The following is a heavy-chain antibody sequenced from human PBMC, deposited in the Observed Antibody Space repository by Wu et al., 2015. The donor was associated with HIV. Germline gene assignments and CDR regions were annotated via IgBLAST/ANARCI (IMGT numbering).Heavy chain of an antibody. Sequence: QVQLVQSGAEVKKPGSSVKVSCKASGGTVSSYAISWVRQAPGQGLEWMGRIIPNSGGTNYAQKFQGRVTMTRDTSISTAYMELSRLRSDDTAVYYCASPVTTNYFDYWGQGTLVTVSS. D-gene: IGHD4-17*01. CDR3: ASPVTTNYFDY. V-gene: IGHV1-2*02. CDR2: IIPNSGGT. J-gene: IGHJ4*02. CDR1: GGTVSSYA.